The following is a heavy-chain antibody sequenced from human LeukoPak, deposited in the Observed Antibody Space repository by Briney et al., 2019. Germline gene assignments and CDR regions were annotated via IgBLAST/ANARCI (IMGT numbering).Heavy chain of an antibody. CDR1: GGSISSGDYY. V-gene: IGHV4-30-4*08. D-gene: IGHD3-10*01. CDR2: IYYSGST. Sequence: SETLSLTCTVSGGSISSGDYYWSWVRQPPGKGLEWIGYIYYSGSTYYNPSLKSRVTISVDTSKNQFSLKLSSVTAADTAVYYCARVIEDYYGSGSYYYYYYMDVWGKGTMVTVSS. CDR3: ARVIEDYYGSGSYYYYYYMDV. J-gene: IGHJ6*03.